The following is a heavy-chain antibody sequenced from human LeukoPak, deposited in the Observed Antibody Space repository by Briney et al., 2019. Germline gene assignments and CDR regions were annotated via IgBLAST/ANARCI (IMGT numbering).Heavy chain of an antibody. CDR2: ISSNGGST. Sequence: QSGGSLRLSCSASGFTFSSYAMHWVRQAPGKGLEYVSAISSNGGSTYYADSVKGRFTISRDNSKNTLYLQMNSLRAEDTAVYYCANKGSSWYAVWGDQFDYWGQGTLVTVSS. CDR1: GFTFSSYA. J-gene: IGHJ4*02. CDR3: ANKGSSWYAVWGDQFDY. D-gene: IGHD6-13*01. V-gene: IGHV3-64*04.